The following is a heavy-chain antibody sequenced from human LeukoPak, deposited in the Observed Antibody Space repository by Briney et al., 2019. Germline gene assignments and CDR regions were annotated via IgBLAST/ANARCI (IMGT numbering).Heavy chain of an antibody. V-gene: IGHV4-4*07. CDR3: ARYQRTGYFDL. CDR1: GGSISSYY. CDR2: IDSSGST. J-gene: IGHJ2*01. Sequence: SETLSLTCTVSGGSISSYYWSWVRQPAGKGLEWIGRIDSSGSTIHNPSLKSRVIVSLDTSKNQFSLKLTSVTAADTAVYYCARYQRTGYFDLWGRGTLVTVSS.